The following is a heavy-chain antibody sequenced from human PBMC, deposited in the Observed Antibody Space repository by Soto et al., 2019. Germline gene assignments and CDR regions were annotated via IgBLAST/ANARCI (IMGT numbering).Heavy chain of an antibody. CDR3: AARYCSGGSCEGPFDY. CDR1: GFTFTSSA. V-gene: IGHV1-58*02. J-gene: IGHJ4*02. Sequence: GASVKVSCKASGFTFTSSAMQWVRQARGQRLEWIGWIVVGSGNTNYAQKFQGRVTITRDMSTSTAYMELSSLRSEDTAVYYCAARYCSGGSCEGPFDYWGQGTLVTVSS. D-gene: IGHD2-15*01. CDR2: IVVGSGNT.